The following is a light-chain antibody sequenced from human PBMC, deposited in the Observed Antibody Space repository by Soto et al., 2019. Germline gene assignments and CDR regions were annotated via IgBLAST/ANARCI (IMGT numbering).Light chain of an antibody. J-gene: IGLJ3*02. CDR2: EVT. V-gene: IGLV2-14*01. CDR1: SSDVGTYNY. CDR3: SSSRNSSALGV. Sequence: QSALTQPASVSGSPGQSITISCTGTSSDVGTYNYVSWYQHHPGKAPKLLISEVTNRPSGVSHRFTGSKSGNTASLTISGLQAEDLSDYYCSSSRNSSALGVFGGGTDLTVL.